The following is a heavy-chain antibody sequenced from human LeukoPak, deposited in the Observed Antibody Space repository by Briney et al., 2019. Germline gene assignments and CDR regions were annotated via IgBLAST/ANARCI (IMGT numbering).Heavy chain of an antibody. Sequence: GGSLRLSCAASGFTFSSYWMSWVRQAPGKGLEWVANIKQDGSEKYYVDSVKGRFTISRDNAKNSLYLQMNSLRAEDTAVYYCARDSDSSGYYYGTGFDYWGQGTLVTVS. CDR2: IKQDGSEK. CDR1: GFTFSSYW. D-gene: IGHD3-22*01. CDR3: ARDSDSSGYYYGTGFDY. J-gene: IGHJ4*02. V-gene: IGHV3-7*01.